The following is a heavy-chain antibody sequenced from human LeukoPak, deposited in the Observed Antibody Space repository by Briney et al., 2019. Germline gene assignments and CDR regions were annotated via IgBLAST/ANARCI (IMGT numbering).Heavy chain of an antibody. V-gene: IGHV3-48*01. CDR1: GFTFSSHS. CDR2: ISSSSSTI. CDR3: ARGPILEH. J-gene: IGHJ4*02. Sequence: GGSLRLSCAASGFTFSSHSMNWVRQAPGKGLEWVSYISSSSSTIYYADSVKGRFTISRDNAKNSLYLQMNSLRAEDTAVYYCARGPILEHWGQGTLVTVSS.